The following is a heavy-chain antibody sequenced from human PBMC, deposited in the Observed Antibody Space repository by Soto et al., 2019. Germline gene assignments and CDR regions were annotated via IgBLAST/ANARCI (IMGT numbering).Heavy chain of an antibody. J-gene: IGHJ4*02. D-gene: IGHD3-16*01. Sequence: QVKLVESGGGVVQPGRSLRLSCAASGFTFSSYGMHWVRQAPGKGLEWVAVISYEGSNKYYADSVKGRFTISRDNSQNTLYLQMNSLRAEDTAVYYCAKDGVDGEYVWDYWGQGTLVTVSS. CDR3: AKDGVDGEYVWDY. CDR1: GFTFSSYG. CDR2: ISYEGSNK. V-gene: IGHV3-30*18.